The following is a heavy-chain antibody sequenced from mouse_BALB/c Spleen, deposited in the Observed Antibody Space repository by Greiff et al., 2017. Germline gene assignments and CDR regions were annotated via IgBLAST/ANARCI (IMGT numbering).Heavy chain of an antibody. J-gene: IGHJ3*01. CDR1: GFTFSDYY. D-gene: IGHD2-14*01. V-gene: IGHV5-4*02. CDR2: ISDGGSYT. CDR3: ARKYYRYDEGWFAY. Sequence: EVKLMESGGGLVKPGGSLKLSCAASGFTFSDYYMYWVRQTPEKRLEWVATISDGGSYTYYPDSVKGRFTISRDNAKNNLYLQMSRLKSEDTAMYYCARKYYRYDEGWFAYWGQGTLVTVSA.